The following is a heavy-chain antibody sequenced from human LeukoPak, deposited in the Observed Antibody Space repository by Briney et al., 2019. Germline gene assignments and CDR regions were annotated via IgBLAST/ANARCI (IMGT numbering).Heavy chain of an antibody. CDR3: AREAEYGSGSYYSDY. V-gene: IGHV3-21*01. Sequence: GGSLRLSCAASGFTFSSYSMNWVRQAPGKGLEWVSSISRSSTYIYYADSLKGRFTISRDDAKSSLFLQMNSLRAEDTAVYYCAREAEYGSGSYYSDYWGQGTLVTLSS. CDR2: ISRSSTYI. CDR1: GFTFSSYS. D-gene: IGHD3-10*01. J-gene: IGHJ4*02.